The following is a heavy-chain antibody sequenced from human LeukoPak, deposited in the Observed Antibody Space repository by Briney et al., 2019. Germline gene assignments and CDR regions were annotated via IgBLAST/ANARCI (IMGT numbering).Heavy chain of an antibody. CDR1: GFTFSSYW. D-gene: IGHD6-13*01. Sequence: GGSLRLSCAASGFTFSSYWMSWVRQAPGKGLEWVANIKQDGSEKYYVDSVKGRFTISRDNAKNSLYLQMNSLRAEDTAAYYCARKTQKLSAAGYNWFDPWGQGTLVTVSS. J-gene: IGHJ5*02. CDR2: IKQDGSEK. V-gene: IGHV3-7*01. CDR3: ARKTQKLSAAGYNWFDP.